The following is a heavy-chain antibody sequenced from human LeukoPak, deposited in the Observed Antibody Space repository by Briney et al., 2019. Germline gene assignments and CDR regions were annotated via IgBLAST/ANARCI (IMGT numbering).Heavy chain of an antibody. CDR2: ISSSSSSYK. D-gene: IGHD6-13*01. CDR3: AKDKGYSIKTGGIAY. Sequence: GGSLRLSCVASGFTFSTYNMHWVRQAPGKGLEWVSTISSSSSSYKYYADSVKGRFTISRDNAKNSLYLQMNSLRAEDTALYYCAKDKGYSIKTGGIAYWGQGTLVTVSS. CDR1: GFTFSTYN. V-gene: IGHV3-21*04. J-gene: IGHJ4*02.